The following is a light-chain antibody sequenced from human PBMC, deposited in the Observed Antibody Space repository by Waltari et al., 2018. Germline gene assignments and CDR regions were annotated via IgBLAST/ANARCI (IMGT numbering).Light chain of an antibody. CDR1: SSDVGGYNY. V-gene: IGLV2-14*01. CDR2: DVS. Sequence: QSALTQPAPVSGYPGQSITIPCTGTSSDVGGYNYVSTYQQHPGKAPKLMIYDVSNRPSGVSTRFSGSKSGNTASLTISGLQAEDEADYYCSSYTSTDVVFGGGTKLTVL. J-gene: IGLJ2*01. CDR3: SSYTSTDVV.